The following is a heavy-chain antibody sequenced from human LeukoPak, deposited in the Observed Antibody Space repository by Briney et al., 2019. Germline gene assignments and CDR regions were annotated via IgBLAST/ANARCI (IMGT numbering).Heavy chain of an antibody. D-gene: IGHD3-22*01. CDR2: IYHSGST. CDR1: GGSISSGGYS. J-gene: IGHJ4*02. CDR3: ARAVPDSYHTSAYYADY. V-gene: IGHV4-30-2*01. Sequence: SETLSLTCAVSGGSISSGGYSWSWLRQPPGKGLEWFGYIYHSGSTYYNPSLKSRVTISVDWSKNQFSLKLSSVTAADTAVYCCARAVPDSYHTSAYYADYWAQGPLVTVSS.